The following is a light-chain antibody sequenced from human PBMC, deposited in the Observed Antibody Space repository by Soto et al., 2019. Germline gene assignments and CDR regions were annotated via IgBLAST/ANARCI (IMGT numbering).Light chain of an antibody. J-gene: IGKJ5*01. CDR2: VAS. CDR3: QQSFSSPPIT. CDR1: QNIENY. Sequence: DIQMTQSPSSLSASLGDTVTISCRASQNIENYLHWYQQKAGKAPEVLLYVASVLKDGVSSRFSGSGYGTDFTLTITNLQPEYFAMYYGQQSFSSPPITVGQGTRLEIK. V-gene: IGKV1-39*01.